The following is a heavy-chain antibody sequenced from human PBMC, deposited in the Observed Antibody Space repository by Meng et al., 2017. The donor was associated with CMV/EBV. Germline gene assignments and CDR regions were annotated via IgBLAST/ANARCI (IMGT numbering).Heavy chain of an antibody. J-gene: IGHJ4*02. D-gene: IGHD5-12*01. Sequence: GESLKISCAASGFTFSSHWMSWVRQAPGKGLEWVANIKQDGSEKYYVDSVKGRFTISRDNAKNSLYLQMNSLRAEDTAVYYCARDGLDIVATISGDYFDYWGQGTLVTVSS. CDR1: GFTFSSHW. CDR3: ARDGLDIVATISGDYFDY. CDR2: IKQDGSEK. V-gene: IGHV3-7*01.